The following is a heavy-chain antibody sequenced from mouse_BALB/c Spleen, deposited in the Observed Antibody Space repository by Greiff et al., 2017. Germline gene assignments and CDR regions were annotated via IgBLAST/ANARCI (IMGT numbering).Heavy chain of an antibody. CDR3: AHMNTGFAY. CDR1: GFNIKDYY. V-gene: IGHV14-1*02. J-gene: IGHJ3*01. CDR2: IDPENGNT. Sequence: VQLKQSGAELVRPGALVKLSCKASGFNIKDYYMHWVKQRPEQGLEWIGWIDPENGNTIYDPKFQGKASITADTSSNTAYLQLSSLTSEDTAVYICAHMNTGFAYWGQGTLVTVSA. D-gene: IGHD2-3*01.